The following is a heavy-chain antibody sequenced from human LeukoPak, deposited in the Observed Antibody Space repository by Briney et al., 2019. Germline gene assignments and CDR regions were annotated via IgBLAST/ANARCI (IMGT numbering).Heavy chain of an antibody. CDR1: GGSISSGGYY. V-gene: IGHV4-61*02. CDR3: RTSCYIKPYMDV. Sequence: SPSQTLSLTCTVSGGSISSGGYYWSWIRQPAGKGLEWIGRMYTSGNTNYNPSLKSRVTISVDTSKNQFSLKLSSVTAADTAVYYCRTSCYIKPYMDVWGKGTTVTISS. J-gene: IGHJ6*03. D-gene: IGHD2-2*02. CDR2: MYTSGNT.